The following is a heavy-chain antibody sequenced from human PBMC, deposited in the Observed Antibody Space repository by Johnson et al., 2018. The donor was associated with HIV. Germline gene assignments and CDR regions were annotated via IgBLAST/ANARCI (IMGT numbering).Heavy chain of an antibody. CDR3: ARDAVISSGWYNVDAFDI. V-gene: IGHV3-7*05. CDR2: IKKDGSEK. Sequence: VQLVESGGGVVRPGGSLRLSCAASGFTFDDYGMTWVRQAPGKGLEWVANIKKDGSEKYYVDSVKGRFTISRDNAKNSLYLQMNTLRAEDTAVYYCARDAVISSGWYNVDAFDIWGQGTMVTVSS. J-gene: IGHJ3*02. D-gene: IGHD6-19*01. CDR1: GFTFDDYG.